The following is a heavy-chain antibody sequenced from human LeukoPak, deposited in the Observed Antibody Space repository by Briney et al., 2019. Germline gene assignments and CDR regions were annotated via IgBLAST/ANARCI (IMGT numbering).Heavy chain of an antibody. V-gene: IGHV1-24*01. J-gene: IGHJ4*02. Sequence: GASVKVSCKVSGYTLTELSMHWVRQAPGKGLEWMGGFDPEDGETIYAQKFQGRVTMAEDTSTDTAYMELSSLRSEDTAVYYCATDFGSGWYVGYWGQGTLVTVSS. CDR2: FDPEDGET. CDR1: GYTLTELS. CDR3: ATDFGSGWYVGY. D-gene: IGHD6-19*01.